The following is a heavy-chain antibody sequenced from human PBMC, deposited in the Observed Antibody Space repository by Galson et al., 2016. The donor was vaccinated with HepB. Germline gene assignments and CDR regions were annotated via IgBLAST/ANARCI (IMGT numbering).Heavy chain of an antibody. D-gene: IGHD4-17*01. Sequence: SLRLSCAASGFTFSSYDMNWVRQTPGKGLEWVSATSGSSDGTFYADSVKGRFTISRDNSKNTLYLQMHSLRAEDTAVYYCAKDLRRSTVTTILLTGYFDLWGRGTLVTVSS. CDR3: AKDLRRSTVTTILLTGYFDL. J-gene: IGHJ2*01. CDR1: GFTFSSYD. CDR2: TSGSSDGT. V-gene: IGHV3-23*01.